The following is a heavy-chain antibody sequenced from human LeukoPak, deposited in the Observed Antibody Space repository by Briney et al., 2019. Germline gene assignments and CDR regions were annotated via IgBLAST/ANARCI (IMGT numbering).Heavy chain of an antibody. D-gene: IGHD2-15*01. Sequence: GGSLRLSCAASGFTFSGSAMHWVRQASGKGLEWVGRIRSKANSYATAYAASVNGRFTISRDDSKNTAYLQMNSLKTEDTAVYYCTRHFDVVVVAATPEFDYWGQGTLVTVSS. CDR1: GFTFSGSA. CDR3: TRHFDVVVVAATPEFDY. CDR2: IRSKANSYAT. J-gene: IGHJ4*02. V-gene: IGHV3-73*01.